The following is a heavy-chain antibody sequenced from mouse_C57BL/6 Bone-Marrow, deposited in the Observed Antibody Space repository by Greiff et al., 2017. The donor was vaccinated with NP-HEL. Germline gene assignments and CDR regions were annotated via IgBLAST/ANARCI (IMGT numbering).Heavy chain of an antibody. V-gene: IGHV14-4*01. CDR2: IDPENGDT. D-gene: IGHD5-5*01. CDR1: GFNIKDDY. Sequence: LVESGAELVRPGASVRLSCTASGFNIKDDYMHWVKQRPEQGLEWIGWIDPENGDTEYASKFQGKATITADPSSNTAYLQLSSLTSEDTAVDYCTTLPVRDYWGQGTSVTVSS. J-gene: IGHJ4*01. CDR3: TTLPVRDY.